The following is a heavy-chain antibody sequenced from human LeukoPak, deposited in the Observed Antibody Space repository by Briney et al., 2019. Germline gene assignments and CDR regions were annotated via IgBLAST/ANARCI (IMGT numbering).Heavy chain of an antibody. V-gene: IGHV3-30*04. Sequence: PGRSLRLSCAASGFTFSSYAMHWVRQAPGKGLEWVAVISYDGSNKYYADSVKGRFTISRDNSKNTLYLQMNGLRAEDTAVYYCARERITTIVVVMGDAFDIWGQGTMVTVSS. CDR3: ARERITTIVVVMGDAFDI. J-gene: IGHJ3*02. CDR2: ISYDGSNK. CDR1: GFTFSSYA. D-gene: IGHD3-22*01.